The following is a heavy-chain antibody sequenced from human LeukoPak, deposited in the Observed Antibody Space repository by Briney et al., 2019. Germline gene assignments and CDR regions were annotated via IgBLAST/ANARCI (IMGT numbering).Heavy chain of an antibody. D-gene: IGHD6-13*01. Sequence: SETLSLTCTVSGHSINSGYYWGWIRQPPGKGLEWIGSFYHSGSTYYNPSLKSRVTISVDTSKNQFSLKLSSVTAADTAVYYCARGPIAAAGTNGNYFDYWGQGTLVTVSS. CDR1: GHSINSGYY. CDR2: FYHSGST. V-gene: IGHV4-38-2*02. CDR3: ARGPIAAAGTNGNYFDY. J-gene: IGHJ4*02.